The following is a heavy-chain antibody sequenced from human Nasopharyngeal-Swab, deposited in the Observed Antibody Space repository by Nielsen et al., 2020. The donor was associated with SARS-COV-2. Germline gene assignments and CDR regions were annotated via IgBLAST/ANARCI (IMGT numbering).Heavy chain of an antibody. J-gene: IGHJ4*02. CDR2: ISSSSSYI. V-gene: IGHV3-21*01. CDR1: GFTFSSYS. Sequence: GESLKISCAASGFTFSSYSMNWVRPAPGKGLEGVSSISSSSSYIYYADSVKGRFTISRDNAKNSLYLQMNSLRAEPTAVYYCARAAERGRDNYFDYWGQGTLVTVSS. CDR3: ARAAERGRDNYFDY. D-gene: IGHD2-21*01.